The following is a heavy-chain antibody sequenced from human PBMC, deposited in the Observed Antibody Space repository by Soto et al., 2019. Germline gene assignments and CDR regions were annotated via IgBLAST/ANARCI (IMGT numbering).Heavy chain of an antibody. V-gene: IGHV1-69*01. Sequence: QVQLVQSGSEVKKPGSSVKVSCKASGGTFSSYAISWVRPAPGQGLEWMGGIITIVGTANSAQKFHGSVTSTADEYTSKAYMEMGSLSSEDTAVYYCARVLTILIYCSGGGCYPTRQAYYYYYGMDVWGQGTTGTVSS. CDR3: ARVLTILIYCSGGGCYPTRQAYYYYYGMDV. J-gene: IGHJ6*02. CDR2: IITIVGTA. CDR1: GGTFSSYA. D-gene: IGHD2-15*01.